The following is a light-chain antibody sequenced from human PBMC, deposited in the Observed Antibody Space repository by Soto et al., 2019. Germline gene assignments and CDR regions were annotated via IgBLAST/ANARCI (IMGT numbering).Light chain of an antibody. V-gene: IGKV1-9*01. Sequence: IQLTQSPSSLSASVGDRVTITCRASQGISSNLAWYQQKPGKVPKLLISAASTLQSGVPSRLSGSRSGTDFTLTISSLQPEDFATYYCQQFKSYPLTFGGGTKVDIK. CDR2: AAS. CDR3: QQFKSYPLT. CDR1: QGISSN. J-gene: IGKJ4*01.